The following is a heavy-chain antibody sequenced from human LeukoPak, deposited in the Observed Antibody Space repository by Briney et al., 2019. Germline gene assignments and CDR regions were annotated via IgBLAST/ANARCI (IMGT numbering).Heavy chain of an antibody. CDR1: GYTFTSNH. Sequence: ASVKVSCKASGYTFTSNHIHWVRQAPGQGLEWMGMIYPKDGSTSYAQKFQGRVTVTRDTSTSTVHMELSGLRSEDTAVYYCARDQEGFDYWGQGTLVTVSS. CDR3: ARDQEGFDY. CDR2: IYPKDGST. J-gene: IGHJ4*02. V-gene: IGHV1-46*01.